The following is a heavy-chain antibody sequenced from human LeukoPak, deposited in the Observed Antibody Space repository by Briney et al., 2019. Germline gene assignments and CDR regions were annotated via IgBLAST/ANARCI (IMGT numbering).Heavy chain of an antibody. CDR3: AREKRYYFDY. D-gene: IGHD6-25*01. CDR1: GFTFSSYG. J-gene: IGHJ4*02. CDR2: IYSGGST. Sequence: PGGSLRLSCAASGFTFSSYGMYWVRQAPGKGLEWVSVIYSGGSTYYADSVKGRFTISRDNSKNTLYLQMNSLRAEDTAVYYCAREKRYYFDYWGQGTLVTVSS. V-gene: IGHV3-53*01.